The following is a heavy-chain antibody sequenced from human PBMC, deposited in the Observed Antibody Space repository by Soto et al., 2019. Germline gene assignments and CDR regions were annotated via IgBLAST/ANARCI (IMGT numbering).Heavy chain of an antibody. Sequence: QVQLVESGGGVVQPGRSLRLSCAASGFTFSSYVMHWVRQAPGKGLEWVAVISYDGSNKYYADSVKGRFTISRDDSKGTLYLQMNSLRAEDTAVYYCAREPGDSSGFPLDYWGQGTLVTVSS. V-gene: IGHV3-30-3*01. CDR1: GFTFSSYV. J-gene: IGHJ4*02. CDR2: ISYDGSNK. CDR3: AREPGDSSGFPLDY. D-gene: IGHD3-22*01.